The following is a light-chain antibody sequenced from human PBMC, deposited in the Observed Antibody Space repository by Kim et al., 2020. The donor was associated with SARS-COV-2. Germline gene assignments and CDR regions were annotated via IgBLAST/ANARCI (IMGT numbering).Light chain of an antibody. J-gene: IGLJ2*01. CDR2: SDN. V-gene: IGLV1-44*01. Sequence: QSVLTQPPSASGTPGQRVIISCSGSNSNIGSNTVNWYQQLPGTAPKPLIYSDNERPSGVPDRFSGSRSGTSASLAVSGLQSEDEADYYCATWDDSLKGFVFGGGTQLTVL. CDR1: NSNIGSNT. CDR3: ATWDDSLKGFV.